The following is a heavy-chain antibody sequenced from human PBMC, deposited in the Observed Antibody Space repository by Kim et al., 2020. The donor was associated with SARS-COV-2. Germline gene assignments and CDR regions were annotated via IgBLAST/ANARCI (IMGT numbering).Heavy chain of an antibody. CDR1: GGPNTAGYH. D-gene: IGHD2-8*02. V-gene: IGHV4-31*03. J-gene: IGHJ1*01. CDR2: IYYSGTT. Sequence: SETLSLTCSVSGGPNTAGYHWSWIRQRPGEGLEWIGDIYYSGTTYYNPSLRSRITISGDTSKSEFSLKLNSVTAADTAIYFCARAFLRNTWSSGYFQHWGQGALVTVSS. CDR3: ARAFLRNTWSSGYFQH.